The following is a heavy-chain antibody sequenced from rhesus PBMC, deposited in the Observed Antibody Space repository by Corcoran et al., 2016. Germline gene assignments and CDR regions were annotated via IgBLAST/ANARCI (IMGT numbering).Heavy chain of an antibody. CDR2: IYGSSTST. J-gene: IGHJ4*01. D-gene: IGHD2-2*01. CDR1: GGSIRDSYR. Sequence: QVQLQESGPGVVKPSETLSLTCAVSGGSIRDSYRWSWIRQPPGKGLEWIGYIYGSSTSTNYTPSLKSRVTISKDTSKNQFSLKVSSVTAADTAVYYCARGGSTWFYWGQGVLVTVSS. CDR3: ARGGSTWFY. V-gene: IGHV4S10*01.